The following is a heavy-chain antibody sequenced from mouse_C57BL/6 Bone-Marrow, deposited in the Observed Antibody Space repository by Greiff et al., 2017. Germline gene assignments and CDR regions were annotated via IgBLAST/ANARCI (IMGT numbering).Heavy chain of an antibody. Sequence: EVQLQESGAELVRPGDSVKLSCTASGFNIKDDYMHWVKQRPEQGLEWIGWIDPENGDTEYASKFQGKATITADTSSNTAYLQLSSLTSEDTAVYYCTTWNLLLRYLDYWGQGTTLTVSS. J-gene: IGHJ2*01. CDR1: GFNIKDDY. D-gene: IGHD1-1*01. V-gene: IGHV14-4*01. CDR3: TTWNLLLRYLDY. CDR2: IDPENGDT.